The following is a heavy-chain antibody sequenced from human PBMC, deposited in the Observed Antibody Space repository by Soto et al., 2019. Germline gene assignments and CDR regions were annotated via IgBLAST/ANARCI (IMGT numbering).Heavy chain of an antibody. CDR2: ISGSGTTI. CDR1: GFSLRGYS. Sequence: EVQLVESGGGFVQPGGSLRLSCAASGFSLRGYSMIWVRQAPGKGLEWVSYISGSGTTIYYADSGKGRFTISRDNAKNSVYLQMNSLGDEDAAVYYCARGAGYGDYGGYWGQGTLVTVSS. CDR3: ARGAGYGDYGGY. V-gene: IGHV3-48*02. J-gene: IGHJ4*02. D-gene: IGHD4-17*01.